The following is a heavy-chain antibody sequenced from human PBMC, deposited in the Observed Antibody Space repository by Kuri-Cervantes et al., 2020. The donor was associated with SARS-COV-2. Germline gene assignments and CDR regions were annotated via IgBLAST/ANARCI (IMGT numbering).Heavy chain of an antibody. Sequence: SVKVSCKASGGTFSSYAISWVRQAPGQGLEWMGRIIPIFGIANYAQKFQGRVTITADKSASTAYMELSSLRSEDTAVYYCARDRGYSSSWYKPNWFDPWGQGTLVTVSS. CDR1: GGTFSSYA. D-gene: IGHD6-13*01. CDR3: ARDRGYSSSWYKPNWFDP. V-gene: IGHV1-69*04. CDR2: IIPIFGIA. J-gene: IGHJ5*02.